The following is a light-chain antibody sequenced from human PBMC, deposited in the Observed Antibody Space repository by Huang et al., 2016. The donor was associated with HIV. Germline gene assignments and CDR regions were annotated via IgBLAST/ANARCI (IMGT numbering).Light chain of an antibody. V-gene: IGKV3-15*01. Sequence: EIVMTQSPVTLSVSPGERATLSCRASPSVSNFLAWYQQKPGQAPRLLIYDASTRATGVPARFSGSGSGTEFTLTISSLQSEDFAVYYCQQYNNWPPITFGQGTRLEIK. CDR3: QQYNNWPPIT. CDR2: DAS. CDR1: PSVSNF. J-gene: IGKJ5*01.